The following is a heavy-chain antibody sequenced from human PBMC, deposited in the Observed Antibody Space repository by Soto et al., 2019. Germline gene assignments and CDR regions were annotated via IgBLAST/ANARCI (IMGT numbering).Heavy chain of an antibody. CDR3: AGSLDIVVVPAASLVDY. D-gene: IGHD2-2*01. Sequence: QVQLQESGPGLVKPSQTLSLTCTVSGGSISSGGYYWSWIRQHPGTGLEWIGYIYYSGSTYYNPSLKSRVTISVDTSKNQFSLKLSSVTAADTAVYYCAGSLDIVVVPAASLVDYWGQGTLVTVSS. J-gene: IGHJ4*02. V-gene: IGHV4-31*03. CDR1: GGSISSGGYY. CDR2: IYYSGST.